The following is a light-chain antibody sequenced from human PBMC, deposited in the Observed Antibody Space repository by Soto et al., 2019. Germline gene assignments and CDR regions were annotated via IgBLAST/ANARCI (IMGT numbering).Light chain of an antibody. V-gene: IGLV2-14*01. Sequence: QSALTQPASVSGSPGQSITISCTGTSSDVGGSNYVSWYQQHPGKAPKLMIYDVNNRPSGISKRFSGSKSGNTASLTISGLQAEDEADYYCSSYRRGSTLVFGGGTKVTVL. J-gene: IGLJ2*01. CDR1: SSDVGGSNY. CDR2: DVN. CDR3: SSYRRGSTLV.